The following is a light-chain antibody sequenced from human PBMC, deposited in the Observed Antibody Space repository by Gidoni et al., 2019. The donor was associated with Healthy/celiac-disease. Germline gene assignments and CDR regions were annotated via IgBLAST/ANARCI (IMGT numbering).Light chain of an antibody. Sequence: QPVLTQPPSASGTPGQRATISCSGSSSNIGSNTVNWYQQLPGTAPKLLIYSNNQRPSGVPDRFSGSKSGTSASLAISGLQSEDEADYYCAAWDDSLNGPHVVFGGGTKLTVL. CDR1: SSNIGSNT. CDR2: SNN. J-gene: IGLJ2*01. V-gene: IGLV1-44*01. CDR3: AAWDDSLNGPHVV.